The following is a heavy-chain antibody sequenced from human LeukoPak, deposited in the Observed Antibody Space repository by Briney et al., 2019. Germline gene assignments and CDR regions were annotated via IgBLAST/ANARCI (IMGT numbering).Heavy chain of an antibody. D-gene: IGHD6-13*01. J-gene: IGHJ4*02. CDR2: IKPDETTK. Sequence: RGSLRLSCAASGFPFSSYSMTWVRQAPGKGLEWVANIKPDETTKFYVDSVKGRFTISRDNALNSLYLQMNSLRAEDTAIYYCARSIPYGTTWYGRSDYWGQGTLVTVSS. CDR3: ARSIPYGTTWYGRSDY. V-gene: IGHV3-7*03. CDR1: GFPFSSYS.